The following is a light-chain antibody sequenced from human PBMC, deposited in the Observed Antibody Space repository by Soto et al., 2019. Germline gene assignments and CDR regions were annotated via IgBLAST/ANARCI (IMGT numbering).Light chain of an antibody. J-gene: IGLJ2*01. CDR2: DVS. V-gene: IGLV2-14*01. Sequence: QSALTQPASVSGSPGRSITISCAGTSSDVGGYDYVSWYQQHPGKAPKVMISDVSDRPSGVSARFSASKSGNTASLTISGLRAEDEADYYCFSYTANNSYLLFGGGTKLTVL. CDR1: SSDVGGYDY. CDR3: FSYTANNSYLL.